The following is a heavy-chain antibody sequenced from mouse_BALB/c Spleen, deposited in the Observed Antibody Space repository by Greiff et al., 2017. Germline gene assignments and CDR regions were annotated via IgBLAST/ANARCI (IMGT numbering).Heavy chain of an antibody. CDR1: GFTFSSFG. CDR3: ARERNWGFDY. CDR2: ISSGSSTI. D-gene: IGHD4-1*01. Sequence: DVMLVESGGGLVQPGGSRKLSCAASGFTFSSFGMHWVRQAPEKGLEWVAYISSGSSTIYYADTVKGRFTISRDNPKNTLFLQMTSLRSEDTAMYYCARERNWGFDYWGQGTTLTVSS. V-gene: IGHV5-17*02. J-gene: IGHJ2*01.